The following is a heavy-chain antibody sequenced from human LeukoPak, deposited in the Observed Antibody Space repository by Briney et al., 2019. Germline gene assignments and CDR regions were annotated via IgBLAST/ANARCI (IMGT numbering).Heavy chain of an antibody. J-gene: IGHJ4*02. Sequence: ASVKVSCKASGYTFTRHYMHWVRQAPGQGLEWMGIINPSGGSTSYAQKFQGRVTMTRDMSTSTVYMELSSLRSEDTAVYYCARDRSSYGFTDDYWGQGTLVTVSS. D-gene: IGHD1-26*01. CDR1: GYTFTRHY. CDR2: INPSGGST. CDR3: ARDRSSYGFTDDY. V-gene: IGHV1-46*01.